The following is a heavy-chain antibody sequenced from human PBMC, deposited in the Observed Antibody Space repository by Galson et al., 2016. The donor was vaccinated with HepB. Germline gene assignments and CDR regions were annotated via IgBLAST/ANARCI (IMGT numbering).Heavy chain of an antibody. Sequence: SVKVSCKASGYNFISFHLHWVRQAPGQGLEWVGIINPEGGSTIHAQKFQGRVTVTRDTSTSTVYLELSSLRSEDTAVYYCARASLWFGELFSDGMDVWGQGTTVTVSS. CDR3: ARASLWFGELFSDGMDV. V-gene: IGHV1-46*01. D-gene: IGHD3-10*01. CDR2: INPEGGST. J-gene: IGHJ6*02. CDR1: GYNFISFH.